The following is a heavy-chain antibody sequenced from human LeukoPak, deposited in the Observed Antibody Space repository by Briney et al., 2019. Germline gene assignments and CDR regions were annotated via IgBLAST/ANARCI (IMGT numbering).Heavy chain of an antibody. CDR1: GFTFTSSA. CDR3: AAESLDYSNEDYFDY. D-gene: IGHD4-11*01. CDR2: IVVGSGNT. V-gene: IGHV1-58*01. Sequence: SVKVSFKASGFTFTSSAVQWVRQARGQRVEWIGWIVVGSGNTNYAQKFQERVTITREMSTSTAYMELSSLRSEDTAVYYCAAESLDYSNEDYFDYWGQGTLVTVSS. J-gene: IGHJ4*02.